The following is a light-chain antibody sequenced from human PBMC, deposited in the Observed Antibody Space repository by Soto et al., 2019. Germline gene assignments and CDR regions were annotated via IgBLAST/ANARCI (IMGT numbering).Light chain of an antibody. CDR3: QQHSNWTLT. CDR1: QSVSSY. Sequence: EIVLTQSPATLSLSPGARATLSGGASQSVSSYLAWYQQKPGQAPRLLIYDASNRATGIPARFSGSGSGTDFTLTISRLEPEDFAVYECQQHSNWTLTFGGGTKVDI. J-gene: IGKJ4*01. CDR2: DAS. V-gene: IGKV3-11*01.